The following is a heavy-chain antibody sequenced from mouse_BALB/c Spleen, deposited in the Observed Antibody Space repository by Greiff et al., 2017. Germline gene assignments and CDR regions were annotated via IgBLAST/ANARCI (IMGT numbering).Heavy chain of an antibody. CDR3: ARKGDYFDY. Sequence: QVQLQQSGAELAKPGASVKMSCKASGYTFTSYWMHWVKQRPGQGLEWIGYINPSTGYTEYNQKFKDKGTLTADKSSSTAYMQLSSLTSEDSAVYYCARKGDYFDYWGQGTTLTVSS. J-gene: IGHJ2*01. V-gene: IGHV1-7*01. CDR2: INPSTGYT. CDR1: GYTFTSYW.